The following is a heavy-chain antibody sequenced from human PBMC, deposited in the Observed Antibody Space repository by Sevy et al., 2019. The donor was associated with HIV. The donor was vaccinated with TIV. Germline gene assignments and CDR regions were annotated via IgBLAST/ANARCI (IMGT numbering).Heavy chain of an antibody. CDR2: INTDSGGT. CDR1: GSTFTGNY. CDR3: ANRGKLLGMDV. Sequence: ASVKVSCKASGSTFTGNYIHWVRQAPGQGLEWMGWINTDSGGTNYAQKFQGRVTMTRDTSISIAYMELSRLRYDDTAVYYCANRGKLLGMDVWGQGTTVTVSS. J-gene: IGHJ6*02. D-gene: IGHD2-15*01. V-gene: IGHV1-2*02.